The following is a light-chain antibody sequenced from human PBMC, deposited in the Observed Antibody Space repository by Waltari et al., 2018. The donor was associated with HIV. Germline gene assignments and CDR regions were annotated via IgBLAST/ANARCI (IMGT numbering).Light chain of an antibody. J-gene: IGLJ1*01. V-gene: IGLV3-9*01. CDR3: HVWDSSNAEDV. CDR2: RDK. Sequence: SYEVTQPLSVSVALGQTARINCRANNIGSKSVHWYQQQPGQAPVLVIYRDKNRPSGVPERFSGSNSVNTATLTISGAQAGDEADYYCHVWDSSNAEDVFGTGTKVSVL. CDR1: NIGSKS.